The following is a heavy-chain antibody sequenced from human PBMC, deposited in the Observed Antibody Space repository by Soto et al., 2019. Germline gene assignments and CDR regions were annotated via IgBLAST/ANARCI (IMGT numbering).Heavy chain of an antibody. V-gene: IGHV3-30*18. D-gene: IGHD2-2*01. CDR2: ISYDGSNK. CDR3: AKDLPQYPRSGMDV. Sequence: GGSLRLSCAASGFTFSSYGMHWVRQAPGKGLEWVAVISYDGSNKYYADSVKGRFTISRDNSKNTLYLQMNSLRAEDTAVYYCAKDLPQYPRSGMDVWGQGTTVTVSS. J-gene: IGHJ6*02. CDR1: GFTFSSYG.